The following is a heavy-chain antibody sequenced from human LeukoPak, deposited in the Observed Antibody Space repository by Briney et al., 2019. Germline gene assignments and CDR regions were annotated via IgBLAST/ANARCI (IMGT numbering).Heavy chain of an antibody. D-gene: IGHD3-22*01. CDR2: MSAYTGNP. V-gene: IGHV1-18*01. Sequence: ASETVSCKASGYTFTSYDISWVRQGPGQGLALMGRMSAYTGNPNHAQKLQGRDTMTTDTSTRTAHMELRSLRSDDTAVYFCAREYYDYYEGFDYWGQGTLVAVRS. CDR1: GYTFTSYD. CDR3: AREYYDYYEGFDY. J-gene: IGHJ4*02.